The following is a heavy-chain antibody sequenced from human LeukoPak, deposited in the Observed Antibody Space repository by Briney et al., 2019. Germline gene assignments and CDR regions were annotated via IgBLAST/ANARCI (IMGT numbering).Heavy chain of an antibody. CDR2: ISYDGSDK. V-gene: IGHV3-30*18. D-gene: IGHD3-9*01. CDR1: GFTFSSYG. Sequence: GSLRLSCAVSGFTFSSYGMHWVRQAPGKGLEWVAVISYDGSDKYYVDSVKGRFTISRDNSKNTLYLQMNSLRAEDTAVYYCAKDLLGYFGHLDYWGQGTLVTVSS. CDR3: AKDLLGYFGHLDY. J-gene: IGHJ4*02.